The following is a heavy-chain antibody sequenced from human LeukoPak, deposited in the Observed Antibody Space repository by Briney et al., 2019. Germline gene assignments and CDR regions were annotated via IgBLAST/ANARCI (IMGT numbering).Heavy chain of an antibody. CDR1: GFIFSSYE. CDR3: ASTMRLDY. V-gene: IGHV3-48*03. J-gene: IGHJ4*02. CDR2: ISSSGSTI. D-gene: IGHD3-22*01. Sequence: PGGSLRLSCAASGFIFSSYEMTWVRQAPGKGLEWVSSISSSGSTISYADSVRGRFTISRDNAKSSLFLQMNSLRAEDTAVYYCASTMRLDYWGQGTLVTVSS.